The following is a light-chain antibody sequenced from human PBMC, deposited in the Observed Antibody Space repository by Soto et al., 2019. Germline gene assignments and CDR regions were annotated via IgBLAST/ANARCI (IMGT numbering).Light chain of an antibody. V-gene: IGLV2-8*01. CDR2: EVS. CDR3: SSSAGSNNVV. CDR1: SSDVGGYNY. Sequence: QSALTQPPSASGSPGQSVTISCTGTSSDVGGYNYVSWYQQHPGKAPKHMIYEVSKRPSGVPDRFSGSTSGNTASLTVSGLQAEDEADYYCSSSAGSNNVVFGGGTQLTVL. J-gene: IGLJ2*01.